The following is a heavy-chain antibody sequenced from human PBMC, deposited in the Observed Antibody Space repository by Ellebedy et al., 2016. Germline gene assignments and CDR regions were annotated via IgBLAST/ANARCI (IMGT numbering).Heavy chain of an antibody. CDR2: IKQDGSEK. CDR3: AGYDSSGYNT. V-gene: IGHV3-7*04. Sequence: GESLKISCAASGFTFSTYWMSWVRQAPGKGLEWVANIKQDGSEKYYADSVKGRFTISRDNSKNTLYLQMNSLRAEDTAVYYCAGYDSSGYNTWGQGTLVTVSS. D-gene: IGHD3-22*01. CDR1: GFTFSTYW. J-gene: IGHJ5*02.